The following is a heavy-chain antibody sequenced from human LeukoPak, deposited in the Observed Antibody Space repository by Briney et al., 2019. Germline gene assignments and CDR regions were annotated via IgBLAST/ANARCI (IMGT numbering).Heavy chain of an antibody. V-gene: IGHV4-59*01. D-gene: IGHD6-19*01. CDR3: ARVGSSSGWHLGY. J-gene: IGHJ4*02. Sequence: SETLSLTCTVSGGSISSYYWSWIRQPPGKGLEWIGYIYYSGSTNYNPSLKSRVTISVDTSKNQFSLKLSSVTAADTAVYYCARVGSSSGWHLGYWGQGTLVTVSS. CDR1: GGSISSYY. CDR2: IYYSGST.